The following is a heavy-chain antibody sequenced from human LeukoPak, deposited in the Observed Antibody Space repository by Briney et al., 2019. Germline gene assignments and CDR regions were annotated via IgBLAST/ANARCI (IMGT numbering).Heavy chain of an antibody. J-gene: IGHJ3*01. V-gene: IGHV1-2*02. CDR2: INPNSGGT. Sequence: ASVTVSCKASGYTFTGYYMHWVRQAPGQGLEWMGWINPNSGGTNYAQKFQGRVTMTRDTSISTAYMELSRLRSDDTAVYYCASGRGYCSSTSCSTDDAFDLWGQGTMVTVSS. CDR3: ASGRGYCSSTSCSTDDAFDL. D-gene: IGHD2-2*02. CDR1: GYTFTGYY.